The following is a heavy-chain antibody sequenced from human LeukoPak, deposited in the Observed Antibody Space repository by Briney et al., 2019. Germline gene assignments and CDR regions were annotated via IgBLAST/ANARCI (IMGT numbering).Heavy chain of an antibody. CDR3: ARDIAYCGGDCYRLWPPYKSSPRHWFDP. J-gene: IGHJ5*02. CDR2: ISYDGSNK. Sequence: QPGRSLRLSCAASGFTFSSYAMHWVRQAPGKGLEWVAVISYDGSNKYYADSVKGRFTISRDNSKNSLYLQMNSLRAEDTAVYYCARDIAYCGGDCYRLWPPYKSSPRHWFDPWGQGTLVTVSS. CDR1: GFTFSSYA. D-gene: IGHD2-21*02. V-gene: IGHV3-30*04.